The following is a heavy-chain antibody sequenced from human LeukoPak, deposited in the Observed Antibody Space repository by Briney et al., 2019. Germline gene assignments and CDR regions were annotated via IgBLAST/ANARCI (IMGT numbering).Heavy chain of an antibody. CDR3: AIGPGYGSGWYLY. J-gene: IGHJ4*02. V-gene: IGHV4-38-2*01. CDR2: IYHSGST. CDR1: GYSFSSGYY. Sequence: PSETLSLTCAVSGYSFSSGYYWGWIRQRPGKGLEWIGSIYHSGSTYYNPSLKSRVTISVDTSKNQFSLKLSSVTAADTAVYHCAIGPGYGSGWYLYWGQGTLVTVSS. D-gene: IGHD6-19*01.